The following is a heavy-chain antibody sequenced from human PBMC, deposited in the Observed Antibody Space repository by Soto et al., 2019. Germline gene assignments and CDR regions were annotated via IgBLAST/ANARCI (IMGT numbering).Heavy chain of an antibody. V-gene: IGHV4-31*03. Sequence: QVQLQESGPGLVKPSQTLSLTCTVSGGSISSGGYYWSWIRQHPGKGLEWIGYIYYSGSTYYNPSRKSRVTISVDTSKNPFALTLTSVTAADTAVYDCARRRKNRNDVIWFDPWGQGTLVTVSS. CDR2: IYYSGST. CDR1: GGSISSGGYY. CDR3: ARRRKNRNDVIWFDP. J-gene: IGHJ5*02. D-gene: IGHD1-1*01.